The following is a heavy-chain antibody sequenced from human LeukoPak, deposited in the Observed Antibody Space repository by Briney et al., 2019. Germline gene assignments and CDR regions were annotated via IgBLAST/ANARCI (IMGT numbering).Heavy chain of an antibody. CDR3: AVIAAPYDY. J-gene: IGHJ4*02. Sequence: SETLSLTCAVYGGSFSGYYWGWIRQPPGKGLEWIGEINHSGSTNYNPSLKSRVTISVDTSKNQLSLKLSSVTAADTAVYYCAVIAAPYDYWGQGTLVTVSS. CDR2: INHSGST. CDR1: GGSFSGYY. D-gene: IGHD6-6*01. V-gene: IGHV4-34*01.